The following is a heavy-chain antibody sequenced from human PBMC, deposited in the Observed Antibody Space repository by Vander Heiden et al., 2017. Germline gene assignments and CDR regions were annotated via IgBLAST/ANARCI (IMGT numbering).Heavy chain of an antibody. CDR1: GFTFGDYA. J-gene: IGHJ3*02. Sequence: EVQLVESGGGLVQPGRSLRLSCTASGFTFGDYAMSWVRQAPGKGLEWVGFIRSKAYGGTTEYAASVKGRFTISRDDSKSIAYLQMNSLKTEDTAVYYCTREGHEYDFWSGYYKPADDAFDIWGQGTMVTVSS. CDR3: TREGHEYDFWSGYYKPADDAFDI. D-gene: IGHD3-3*01. V-gene: IGHV3-49*04. CDR2: IRSKAYGGTT.